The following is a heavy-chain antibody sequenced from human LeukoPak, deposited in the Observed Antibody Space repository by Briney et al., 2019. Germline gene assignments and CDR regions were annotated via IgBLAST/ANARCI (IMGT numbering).Heavy chain of an antibody. CDR1: GFTFSTYS. J-gene: IGHJ6*03. V-gene: IGHV3-21*01. D-gene: IGHD3-10*02. Sequence: GGSLRLTCSASGFTFSTYSMNWVRQAPGKGLEWVWSISSSSIYIYYAAPLKGRFTIARDNAKNSLYLQMNIRRGDDTAVYYCAELGITMIGGVWGKGTTDTISS. CDR2: ISSSSIYI. CDR3: AELGITMIGGV.